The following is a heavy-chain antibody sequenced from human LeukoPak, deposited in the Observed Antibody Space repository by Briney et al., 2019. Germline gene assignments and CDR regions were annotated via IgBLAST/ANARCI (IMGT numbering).Heavy chain of an antibody. CDR1: GGSISSSNW. Sequence: SETLSLTCAVSGGSISSSNWWSWVRQRPGKGLEWIREVHLNGATNYNPSLESRFSMSIDKSNNHLSLEVTSVTAADTAMYYCTRESGAFSPFGFWGQGTLVTVSS. CDR2: VHLNGAT. J-gene: IGHJ4*02. CDR3: TRESGAFSPFGF. V-gene: IGHV4-4*02. D-gene: IGHD1-26*01.